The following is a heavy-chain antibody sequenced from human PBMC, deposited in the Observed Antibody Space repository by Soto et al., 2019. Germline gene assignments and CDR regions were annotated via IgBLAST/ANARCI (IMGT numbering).Heavy chain of an antibody. D-gene: IGHD3-10*01. CDR2: ISSNGIAT. Sequence: ALSWVRPAPGKGLECVSAISSNGIATYYADSVKDRITISRDNLKNTLYLQMNRLRAAAKAVSYCATDAISIVRRTHHWFDPWGQGTLVTVSS. CDR3: ATDAISIVRRTHHWFDP. J-gene: IGHJ5*02. V-gene: IGHV3-23*01. CDR1: A.